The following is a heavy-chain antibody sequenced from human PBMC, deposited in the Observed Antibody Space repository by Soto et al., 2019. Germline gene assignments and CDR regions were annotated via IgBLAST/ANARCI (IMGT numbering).Heavy chain of an antibody. D-gene: IGHD6-6*01. CDR1: GYTFTSYA. J-gene: IGHJ6*02. V-gene: IGHV1-3*01. CDR3: ARGSSSPWSDYYGMDV. CDR2: INAGNGNT. Sequence: XVKVSCKASGYTFTSYAMHWVRPAPGQRLEWMGWINAGNGNTKYSQKFQGRVTITRDTSASTAYMELSSLRSEDTAVYYCARGSSSPWSDYYGMDVWGQGTTVTVS.